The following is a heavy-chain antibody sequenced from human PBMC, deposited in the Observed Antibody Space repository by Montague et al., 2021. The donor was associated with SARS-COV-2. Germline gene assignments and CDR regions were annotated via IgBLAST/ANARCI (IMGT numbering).Heavy chain of an antibody. Sequence: SLRLSCAASGFAFSSYSMNWVRQAPGKGLEWVSSISSSSSYIYYAGSVKGRFTISRDNAKNSLYLQMNSLRAEDTAVYYCARDFGYYYGSGSYPTFDYWGQGTLVTVSS. CDR2: ISSSSSYI. CDR3: ARDFGYYYGSGSYPTFDY. D-gene: IGHD3-10*01. CDR1: GFAFSSYS. V-gene: IGHV3-21*01. J-gene: IGHJ4*02.